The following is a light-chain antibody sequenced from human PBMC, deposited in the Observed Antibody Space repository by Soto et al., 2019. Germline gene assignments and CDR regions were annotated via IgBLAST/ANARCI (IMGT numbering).Light chain of an antibody. Sequence: QAVVTQEPSLTVSPGGTVTLTCGSSTGAVTSRHYPYWFQQKPGQAPRTLIYDTSDKHSWTPARFSGSLLGGKAALTLSGAQPEDEAEYYCLLSYSGARHVVFGGGTKLPS. V-gene: IGLV7-46*01. CDR3: LLSYSGARHVV. CDR1: TGAVTSRHY. J-gene: IGLJ2*01. CDR2: DTS.